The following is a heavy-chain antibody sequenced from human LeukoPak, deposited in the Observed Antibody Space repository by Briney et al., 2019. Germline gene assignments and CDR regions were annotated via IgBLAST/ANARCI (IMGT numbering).Heavy chain of an antibody. V-gene: IGHV3-53*01. CDR1: GFSVSSNF. Sequence: GGSLRLSCAASGFSVSSNFMTWVRQAPGKGLEWVSVIYSGGSTYYADSVKGRFTISRDNSKNTLYPQMNSLRAEDTAVYFCARYFYDSSGYPYYFDYWGQGTLVTVSS. CDR2: IYSGGST. CDR3: ARYFYDSSGYPYYFDY. D-gene: IGHD3-22*01. J-gene: IGHJ4*02.